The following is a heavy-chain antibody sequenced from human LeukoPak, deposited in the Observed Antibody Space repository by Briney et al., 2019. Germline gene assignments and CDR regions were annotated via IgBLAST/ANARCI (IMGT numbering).Heavy chain of an antibody. Sequence: GGSLRLSCAASGFTFSSYSMNWVRQAPGKGLEWVSSISSSSSYIYYADSVKGRFTISRGNAKNTLYLQMNSLRAEDTAVYYCARRRYSGSYVGLDPWGQGTLVTVSS. CDR1: GFTFSSYS. CDR2: ISSSSSYI. D-gene: IGHD1-26*01. V-gene: IGHV3-21*01. CDR3: ARRRYSGSYVGLDP. J-gene: IGHJ5*02.